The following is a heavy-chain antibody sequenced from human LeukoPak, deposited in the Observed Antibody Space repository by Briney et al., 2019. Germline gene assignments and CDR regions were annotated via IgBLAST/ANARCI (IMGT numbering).Heavy chain of an antibody. D-gene: IGHD3-9*01. J-gene: IGHJ4*02. CDR2: IYYSGST. Sequence: SETLSLTCTVSGGSISSYYWSWIRQPPGKGLEWIGYIYYSGSTTYNPSLKSRVTISVDTSKNQFSLKLSSVTAADTAVYYCASVNILTGPFFDYWGQGTMVTVSS. CDR3: ASVNILTGPFFDY. V-gene: IGHV4-59*01. CDR1: GGSISSYY.